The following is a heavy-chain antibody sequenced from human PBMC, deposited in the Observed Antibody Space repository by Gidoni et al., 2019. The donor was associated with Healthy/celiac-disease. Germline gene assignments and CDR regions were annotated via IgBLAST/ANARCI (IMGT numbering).Heavy chain of an antibody. CDR1: GFTFSSYW. D-gene: IGHD2-15*01. Sequence: EVQLVESGGGLVQPGGSLRLSCAASGFTFSSYWMPWVRQAPGKGLVWVSRINSDGSSTSYADSVKGRFTISRDNAKNTLYLQMNSLRAEDTAVYYCAGLGYCSGGSCLGSLKNYYYYMDVWGKGTTVTVSS. V-gene: IGHV3-74*01. CDR2: INSDGSST. J-gene: IGHJ6*03. CDR3: AGLGYCSGGSCLGSLKNYYYYMDV.